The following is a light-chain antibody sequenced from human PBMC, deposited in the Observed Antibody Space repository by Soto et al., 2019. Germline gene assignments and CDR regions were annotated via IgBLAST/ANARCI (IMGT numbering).Light chain of an antibody. Sequence: EIVLTQSPGPLSLSPGERVTLSCRASQSVSSSYLAWYQQKPGQAPRLLIYGAFSRDTGIPDRFSGSGSGTDFTLTISRLEPEDCAVYYCQQYGSSHWTFGQGTKVEIK. V-gene: IGKV3-20*01. CDR3: QQYGSSHWT. J-gene: IGKJ1*01. CDR2: GAF. CDR1: QSVSSSY.